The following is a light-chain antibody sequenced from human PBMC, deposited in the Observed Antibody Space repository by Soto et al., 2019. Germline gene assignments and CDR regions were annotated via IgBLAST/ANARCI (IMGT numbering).Light chain of an antibody. V-gene: IGLV4-69*01. CDR3: QTWGTGGGGF. CDR1: SGHSSYA. J-gene: IGLJ1*01. Sequence: QLVLTQSPSASASLGASVKLTCTLSSGHSSYAIAWHQQQPEKGPRYLMKLNSDGSHSKGDGIPDRFSGSSSGAERYLTISSLQSEDEADYYCQTWGTGGGGFFGTGTKVTVL. CDR2: LNSDGSH.